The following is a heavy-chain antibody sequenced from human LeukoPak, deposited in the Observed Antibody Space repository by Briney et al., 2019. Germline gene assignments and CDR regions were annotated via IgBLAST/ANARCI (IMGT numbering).Heavy chain of an antibody. CDR1: GLTFSSYA. Sequence: PGGSLRLSCAASGLTFSSYAMSRVRQAPGKGLEWVSAISGSGGSTYYADSVKGRFTISRGNSKNTLYLQMNSLRAEDTAVYYCAKRYCSSTSCYTDYWGQGTLVTVSS. J-gene: IGHJ4*02. CDR2: ISGSGGST. V-gene: IGHV3-23*01. D-gene: IGHD2-2*02. CDR3: AKRYCSSTSCYTDY.